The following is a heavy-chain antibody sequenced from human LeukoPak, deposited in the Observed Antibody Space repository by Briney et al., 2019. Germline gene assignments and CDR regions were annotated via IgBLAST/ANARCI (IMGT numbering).Heavy chain of an antibody. J-gene: IGHJ6*03. Sequence: GGSLRLSCAASGFTFSSYGMHWVRQAPGKGLEWVAFIWYDGSNKYYADSVKGRFTISRDNSKNTLYLQMNSLRAEDTAVYYCAKRGYSYGHPPYYYYYMDVWGKGTTVTVSS. CDR1: GFTFSSYG. CDR3: AKRGYSYGHPPYYYYYMDV. D-gene: IGHD5-18*01. V-gene: IGHV3-30*02. CDR2: IWYDGSNK.